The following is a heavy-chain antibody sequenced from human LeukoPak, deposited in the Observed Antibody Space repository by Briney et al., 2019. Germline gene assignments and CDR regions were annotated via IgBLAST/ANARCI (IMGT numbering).Heavy chain of an antibody. CDR2: ISSSGSTI. CDR1: GFTFSDYY. D-gene: IGHD2-2*01. J-gene: IGHJ6*02. V-gene: IGHV3-11*01. Sequence: GGSLRLSCAASGFTFSDYYMSWIRQAPGKGLEWVSYISSSGSTIYYADSVKGRFTISRDNAKNSLYLQMNSLRAEDTAVYYCAGDHLVVPAAGLDVWGQGTTVTVFS. CDR3: AGDHLVVPAAGLDV.